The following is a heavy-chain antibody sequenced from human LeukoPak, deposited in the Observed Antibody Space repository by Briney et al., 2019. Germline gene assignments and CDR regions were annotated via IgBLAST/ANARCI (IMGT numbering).Heavy chain of an antibody. J-gene: IGHJ4*02. CDR3: AREDYDYVWGSYRFYY. D-gene: IGHD3-16*02. V-gene: IGHV4-4*07. CDR2: IYTSGST. Sequence: PSETLSLTCTVSGGSISSYYWSWIRQPAGKGLEWIGRIYTSGSTNYNPSLKSRVTMSVDTSKNQFSLKLSSVTAADTAVYYCAREDYDYVWGSYRFYYWGQGTLVTVSS. CDR1: GGSISSYY.